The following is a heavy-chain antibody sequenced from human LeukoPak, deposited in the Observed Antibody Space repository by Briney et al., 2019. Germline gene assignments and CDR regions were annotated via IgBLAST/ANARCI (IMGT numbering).Heavy chain of an antibody. Sequence: PSETLSLTCTVSGGSISSYYWSWIRQPPGKGLEWIGYIYTSGSTNYTPSLKSRVTISVDTSKNQFSLKLSSVTAADTAVYYCASSVLRGGTFFDYWGQGTLVTVSS. CDR1: GGSISSYY. D-gene: IGHD1-7*01. V-gene: IGHV4-4*09. CDR2: IYTSGST. J-gene: IGHJ4*02. CDR3: ASSVLRGGTFFDY.